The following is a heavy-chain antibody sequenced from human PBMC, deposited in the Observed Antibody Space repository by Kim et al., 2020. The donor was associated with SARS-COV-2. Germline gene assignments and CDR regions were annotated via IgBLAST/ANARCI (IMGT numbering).Heavy chain of an antibody. CDR2: INHSGST. V-gene: IGHV4-34*01. CDR3: ARGRGIAAAGTLLYYYSYG. CDR1: GGSFSGYY. D-gene: IGHD6-13*01. J-gene: IGHJ6*01. Sequence: SETLSLTCAVYGGSFSGYYWSWIRQPPGKGLEWIGEINHSGSTNYNPSLKSRVTISVDTSKNQFSLKLSSVTAADTAVYYCARGRGIAAAGTLLYYYSYG.